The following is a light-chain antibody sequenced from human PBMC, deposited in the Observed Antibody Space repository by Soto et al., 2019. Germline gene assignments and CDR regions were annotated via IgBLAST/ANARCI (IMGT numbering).Light chain of an antibody. CDR3: QQYGSSPRYT. CDR1: QSVSSSY. J-gene: IGKJ2*01. CDR2: GAS. Sequence: EIVLTQSPGTLSLSPGERATLSCRASQSVSSSYLAWYQQKPGQAPRLLIYGASSRATGIPDRFSGSGSGTDSTININRLKPEDLVLSYCQQYGSSPRYTFGHETQLEIK. V-gene: IGKV3-20*01.